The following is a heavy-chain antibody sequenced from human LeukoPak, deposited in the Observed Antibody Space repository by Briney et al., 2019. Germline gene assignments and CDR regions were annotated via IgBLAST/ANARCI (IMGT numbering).Heavy chain of an antibody. CDR1: GFTFSSYG. Sequence: PGGSLRLSCAASGFTFSSYGMHWVRQAPGKGLEWVSSISSSSSYIYYADSVKGRFTISRDNAKNSLYLQMNSLRAEDTAVYYCARGPAMIYYYYMDVWGKGTTVTISS. J-gene: IGHJ6*03. D-gene: IGHD3-16*01. V-gene: IGHV3-21*01. CDR2: ISSSSSYI. CDR3: ARGPAMIYYYYMDV.